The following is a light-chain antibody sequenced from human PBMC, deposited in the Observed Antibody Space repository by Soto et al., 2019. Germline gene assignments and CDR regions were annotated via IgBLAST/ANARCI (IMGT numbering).Light chain of an antibody. J-gene: IGLJ2*01. Sequence: SYELTQAPSVSVAPGQTASVTCGGTNIGSKSVHWYQLKPGQAPVLVVYDDSDRPSGIPERFSGSNSGNTATLTISRVEAGDEADYYCQSYDSSLTGVVFGGGTKLTVL. V-gene: IGLV3-21*02. CDR1: NIGSKS. CDR3: QSYDSSLTGVV. CDR2: DDS.